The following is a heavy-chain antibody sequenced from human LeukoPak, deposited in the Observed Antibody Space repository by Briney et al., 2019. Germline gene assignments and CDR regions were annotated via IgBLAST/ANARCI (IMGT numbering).Heavy chain of an antibody. V-gene: IGHV3-23*01. CDR1: GFTFSSYA. CDR2: ISGSGGST. CDR3: AREREETYGSGSYTFDH. J-gene: IGHJ4*02. D-gene: IGHD3-10*01. Sequence: GGSLRLSCAASGFTFSSYAMSWVRQAPGKGLEWVSAISGSGGSTYYADSVKGRFTISRDNSKNTLFLQMNGLRAEDTAVYYCAREREETYGSGSYTFDHWGQGTLVTVSS.